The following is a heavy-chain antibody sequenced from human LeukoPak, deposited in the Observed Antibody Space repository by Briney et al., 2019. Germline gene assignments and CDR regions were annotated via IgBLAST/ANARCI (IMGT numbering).Heavy chain of an antibody. CDR3: ARAHCSSTSCYGVGYYYYYGMDV. V-gene: IGHV3-11*04. D-gene: IGHD2-2*01. CDR1: GFTFSDYY. CDR2: ISSGGTNI. Sequence: PGGSLRLSCAASGFTFSDYYMSWIRQAPGKGLEWVSCISSGGTNIYYADSVEGRFTISRDNAKKSLYLQMNSLRAEDTAVYYCARAHCSSTSCYGVGYYYYYGMDVWGQGTTVTVSS. J-gene: IGHJ6*02.